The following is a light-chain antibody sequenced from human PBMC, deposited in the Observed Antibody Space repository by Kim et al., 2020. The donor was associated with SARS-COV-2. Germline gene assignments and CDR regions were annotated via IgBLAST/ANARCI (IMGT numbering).Light chain of an antibody. Sequence: LSPGERATLSCRASQSLSNTYLAWYQQKPGQAPRLLIYGASTRATGIPDRFSGSGSGTDFTLTISSLEPEDFAVYYCQQYGTSLYTFGQGTKLEI. V-gene: IGKV3-20*01. CDR3: QQYGTSLYT. CDR2: GAS. CDR1: QSLSNTY. J-gene: IGKJ2*01.